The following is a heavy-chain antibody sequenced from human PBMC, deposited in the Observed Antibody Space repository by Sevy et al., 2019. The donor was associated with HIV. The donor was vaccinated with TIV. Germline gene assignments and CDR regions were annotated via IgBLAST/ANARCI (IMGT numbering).Heavy chain of an antibody. V-gene: IGHV3-30-3*01. CDR2: ISYDGSNK. D-gene: IGHD5-12*01. CDR3: ARDRGSGYPQYDAFDI. J-gene: IGHJ3*02. Sequence: GGSLRLSCAASGFTFSSYAMHWVRQAPGKGLEWVAVISYDGSNKYYADSVKGRFTISRDNPKNTLYLQMNSLRAEDTAVYYCARDRGSGYPQYDAFDIWGQGPMVTVSS. CDR1: GFTFSSYA.